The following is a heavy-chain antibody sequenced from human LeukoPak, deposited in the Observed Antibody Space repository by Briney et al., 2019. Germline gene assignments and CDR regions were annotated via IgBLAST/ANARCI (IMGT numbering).Heavy chain of an antibody. CDR1: GGSISTYY. D-gene: IGHD5-18*01. J-gene: IGHJ5*02. Sequence: SETLSLTCTVSGGSISTYYWNWIRQPPGKGLEWIGYIYYSGTTNYNPSLKSRVTISLDTSRNQFSLKLNSVTAADTAVYYCAKGAGGFSYYNWFDPWGQGTLVTVSS. V-gene: IGHV4-59*12. CDR2: IYYSGTT. CDR3: AKGAGGFSYYNWFDP.